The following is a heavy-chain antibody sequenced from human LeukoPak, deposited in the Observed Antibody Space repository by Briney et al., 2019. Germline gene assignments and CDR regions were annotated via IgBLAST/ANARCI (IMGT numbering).Heavy chain of an antibody. CDR1: GGSIGTYY. CDR3: ARDLIMYGSESYFDDTFDI. V-gene: IGHV4-59*12. Sequence: PSETLSLTCTVSGGSIGTYYWSWIRQPPGKGLEWIGYIYYSGSTNYNPSLKSRVTISVDTSKNQFSLKLSSVTAADAAVYYCARDLIMYGSESYFDDTFDIWGQGTKVTVSS. CDR2: IYYSGST. D-gene: IGHD3-10*01. J-gene: IGHJ3*02.